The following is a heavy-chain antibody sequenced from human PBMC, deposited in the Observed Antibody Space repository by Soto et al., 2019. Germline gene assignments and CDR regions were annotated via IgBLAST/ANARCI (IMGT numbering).Heavy chain of an antibody. J-gene: IGHJ5*02. CDR1: GGSISSYY. Sequence: SETLSLTCTVSGGSISSYYWSWIRQPPGKGLEWIGYIYYSGSTNYNPSLKSRVTISVDTSKNQFSLKPSSVTAADTAVYYCARDFTAAAGHGFDPWGQGTLVTVSS. CDR3: ARDFTAAAGHGFDP. V-gene: IGHV4-59*01. D-gene: IGHD6-13*01. CDR2: IYYSGST.